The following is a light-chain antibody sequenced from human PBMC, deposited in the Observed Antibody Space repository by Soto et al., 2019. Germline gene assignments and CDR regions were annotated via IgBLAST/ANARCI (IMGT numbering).Light chain of an antibody. CDR3: QKYNSAFFT. J-gene: IGKJ3*01. V-gene: IGKV1-27*01. CDR2: AAS. Sequence: IQMTQSPSSLSASVGDRVTITCRASQDIDNYLAWYQQKPGKVPKLLIYAASTLQSGVPSRFSGSGSGTEFTLTISSLQPEDVATYYCQKYNSAFFTFGPGTKVDMK. CDR1: QDIDNY.